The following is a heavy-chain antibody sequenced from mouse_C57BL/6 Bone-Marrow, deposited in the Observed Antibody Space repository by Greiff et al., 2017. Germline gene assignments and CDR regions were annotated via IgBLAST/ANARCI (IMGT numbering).Heavy chain of an antibody. CDR1: GFTFSDYY. D-gene: IGHD2-5*01. CDR3: AREGDSNYLYFDV. V-gene: IGHV5-16*01. Sequence: EVHLVESEGGLVQPGSSMKLSCTASGFTFSDYYMAWVRQVPEKGLEWVANINYDGSSTYYLDSLKSRFIISRDNAKNILYLQMSSLKSEDTATYYCAREGDSNYLYFDVWGTGTTVTVSS. J-gene: IGHJ1*03. CDR2: INYDGSST.